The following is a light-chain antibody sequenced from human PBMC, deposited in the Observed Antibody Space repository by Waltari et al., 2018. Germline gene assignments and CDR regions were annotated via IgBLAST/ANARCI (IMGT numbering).Light chain of an antibody. CDR1: QTVRTTY. Sequence: EIVLTQSPGTLSLSPGERATLSCRASQTVRTTYLAWYQQKTGQAPTLLIYGASSRATGIPNRFSGSGSVTDFALTISSLEPEDFAVYYCQQYDISPLTFGGGTKVEIK. CDR2: GAS. CDR3: QQYDISPLT. J-gene: IGKJ4*01. V-gene: IGKV3-20*01.